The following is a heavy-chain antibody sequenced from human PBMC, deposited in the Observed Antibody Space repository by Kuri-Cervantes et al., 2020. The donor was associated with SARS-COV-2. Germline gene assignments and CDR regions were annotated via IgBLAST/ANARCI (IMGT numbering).Heavy chain of an antibody. CDR1: GFTFSSYG. CDR2: ISYDGSNK. CDR3: AKEERTAFDY. J-gene: IGHJ4*02. V-gene: IGHV3-30*18. Sequence: GGSLRLSCAASGFTFSSYGMHRVRQAPGKGLEWVAVISYDGSNKYYADSVKGRFTISRDNSKNTLYLQMNSLRAEDTAVYYCAKEERTAFDYWGQGTLVTVSS.